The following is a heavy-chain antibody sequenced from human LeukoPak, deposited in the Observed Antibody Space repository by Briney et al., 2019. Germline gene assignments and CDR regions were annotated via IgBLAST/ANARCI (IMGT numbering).Heavy chain of an antibody. J-gene: IGHJ4*02. CDR3: ARTIAAAAPNFDY. V-gene: IGHV4-34*01. D-gene: IGHD6-13*01. CDR1: GGSFSGYY. CDR2: INHSGST. Sequence: PSETLSLTCAVYGGSFSGYYWSWIRQPPGKRLEWIGEINHSGSTNYNPSLKSRVTISVDTSKNQFSLKLSSVTAADTAVYYCARTIAAAAPNFDYWGQGTLVTVSS.